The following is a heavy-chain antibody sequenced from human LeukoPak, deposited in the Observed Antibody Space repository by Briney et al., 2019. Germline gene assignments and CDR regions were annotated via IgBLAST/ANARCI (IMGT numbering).Heavy chain of an antibody. J-gene: IGHJ4*02. D-gene: IGHD3-10*01. CDR2: INHSGST. V-gene: IGHV4-34*01. Sequence: PSETLSLTCTVSGGSISSYYWSWIRQPPGKGLEWIGEINHSGSTNYNPSLKSRVTISVDTSKNQFSLKLSSVTAADTAVYYCASVRGVIVGYWGQGTLVTVSS. CDR1: GGSISSYY. CDR3: ASVRGVIVGY.